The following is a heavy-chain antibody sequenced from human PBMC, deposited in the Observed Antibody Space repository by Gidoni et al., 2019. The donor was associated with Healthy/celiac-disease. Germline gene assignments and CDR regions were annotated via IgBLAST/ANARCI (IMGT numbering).Heavy chain of an antibody. D-gene: IGHD6-19*01. J-gene: IGHJ5*02. CDR3: AREIAVAGRGWFDP. Sequence: QVQLQQWGAGLLKPSETLSLTCAVYGGSFSGYYWSWIRQPPGKGLEWIGEINHSGSTNYNPSLKSRVTISVDTSKNQFSLKLSSVTAADTAVYYCAREIAVAGRGWFDPWGQGTLVTVSS. CDR1: GGSFSGYY. V-gene: IGHV4-34*01. CDR2: INHSGST.